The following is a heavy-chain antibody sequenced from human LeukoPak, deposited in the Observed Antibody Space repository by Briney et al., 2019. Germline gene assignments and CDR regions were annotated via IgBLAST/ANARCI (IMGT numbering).Heavy chain of an antibody. Sequence: GGSLRLSCAASGFTFDDYGMSWVRQAPGKGLEWVSGINWNGGSTGYADSVKGRFTISRDNAKNSLYLQMNSLRAEDTALYHCARVKMTMVPIYFDYWGQGTLVTVSS. CDR1: GFTFDDYG. CDR2: INWNGGST. V-gene: IGHV3-20*01. D-gene: IGHD4/OR15-4a*01. J-gene: IGHJ4*02. CDR3: ARVKMTMVPIYFDY.